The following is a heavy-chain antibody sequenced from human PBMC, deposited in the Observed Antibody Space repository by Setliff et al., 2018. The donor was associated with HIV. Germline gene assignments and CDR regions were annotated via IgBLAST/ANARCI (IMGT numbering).Heavy chain of an antibody. Sequence: GGSLRLSCAASGFSLSGYAMHWVRQAPDKGPEWVSIISYDGSRTYYAESVKGRFTISRDNSKNTLYLQMRSLRPNDTAVYYCAKEWSITAVIVVPSWDYWGQGTQVTVSS. CDR2: ISYDGSRT. CDR1: GFSLSGYA. J-gene: IGHJ4*02. CDR3: AKEWSITAVIVVPSWDY. D-gene: IGHD1-20*01. V-gene: IGHV3-30*04.